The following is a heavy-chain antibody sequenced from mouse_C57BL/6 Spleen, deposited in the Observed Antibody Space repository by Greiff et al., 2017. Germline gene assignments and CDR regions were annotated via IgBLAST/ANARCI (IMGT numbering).Heavy chain of an antibody. V-gene: IGHV5-2*01. CDR2: INSDGGST. Sequence: EVKLMESGGGLVQPGESLKLSCESNEYEFPSHDMSWVRKTPEKRLELVAAINSDGGSTYYPDTMEGRFIISRDNTKKTLYLQMSSLRSEDTALYYCARLSTGTLGAMDYWGQGTSVTVSS. CDR3: ARLSTGTLGAMDY. D-gene: IGHD4-1*01. J-gene: IGHJ4*01. CDR1: EYEFPSHD.